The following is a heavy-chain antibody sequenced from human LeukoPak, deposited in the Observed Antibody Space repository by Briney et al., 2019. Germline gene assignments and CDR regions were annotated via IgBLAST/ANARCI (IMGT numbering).Heavy chain of an antibody. D-gene: IGHD1-14*01. CDR1: GGTFSSYA. CDR2: VIPTLGIA. J-gene: IGHJ4*02. Sequence: SVKVSCKASGGTFSSYAISWVRQAPGQGLEWVGRVIPTLGIANYAQSFQGRVTITADKSTGTAYMELSSLRSEDTAVYYCAREILGGFNPGAYWGQGTLVTVSS. V-gene: IGHV1-69*04. CDR3: AREILGGFNPGAY.